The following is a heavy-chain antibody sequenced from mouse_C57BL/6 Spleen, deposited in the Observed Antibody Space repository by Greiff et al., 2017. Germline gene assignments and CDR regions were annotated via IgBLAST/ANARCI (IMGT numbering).Heavy chain of an antibody. V-gene: IGHV1-15*01. CDR2: IDPETGGT. CDR3: TRGAGSGHAMDY. Sequence: VQLQQSGAELVRPGASVTLSCKASGYTFTDYEMHWVKQTPVHGLEWIGAIDPETGGTAYNQKFKGKAILTADKSSSTAYMELRSLPSEDSAVYYCTRGAGSGHAMDYWGQGTSVTVSS. CDR1: GYTFTDYE. J-gene: IGHJ4*01. D-gene: IGHD3-2*02.